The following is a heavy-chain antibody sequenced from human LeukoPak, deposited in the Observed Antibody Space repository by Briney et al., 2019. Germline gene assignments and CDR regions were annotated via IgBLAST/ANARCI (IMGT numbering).Heavy chain of an antibody. CDR2: ISYDGSNK. Sequence: GRSLRLSCAASGFTFSSYAMHWVRQAPGKGLEWVAVISYDGSNKYYADSVKGRFTISRYNSKNTLYLQMNSLRAEDTAVYYCARDGELRYFDWLGYNWFDPWGQGTLVTVSS. J-gene: IGHJ5*02. D-gene: IGHD3-9*01. V-gene: IGHV3-30*04. CDR1: GFTFSSYA. CDR3: ARDGELRYFDWLGYNWFDP.